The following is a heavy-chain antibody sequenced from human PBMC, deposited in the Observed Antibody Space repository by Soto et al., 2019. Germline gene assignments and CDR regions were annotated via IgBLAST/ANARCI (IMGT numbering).Heavy chain of an antibody. CDR3: ARDRQGSATTYYDILTGYYNLAPYDY. Sequence: ASVKVSCKASGYTFTSYGISWVRQAPGQGLEWMGWISAYNGNTNYAQKLQGRVTMTTDTSTSTAYMELRSLRSDDTAVYYCARDRQGSATTYYDILTGYYNLAPYDYWGQGTLVTVSS. D-gene: IGHD3-9*01. J-gene: IGHJ4*02. CDR1: GYTFTSYG. CDR2: ISAYNGNT. V-gene: IGHV1-18*04.